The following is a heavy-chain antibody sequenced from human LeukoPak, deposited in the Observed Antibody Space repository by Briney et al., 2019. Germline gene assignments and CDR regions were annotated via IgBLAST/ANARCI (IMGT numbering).Heavy chain of an antibody. V-gene: IGHV3-53*04. D-gene: IGHD3-22*01. Sequence: GGSLRLSCAASGFTFSRYAMNWVRQAPGKGLEWVSVIYRGGSTYYADSVKGRFTISRHNSKNTLYLQMNSLRAEDTAVYYCARGREYYDSSGYYEYYFDYWGQGTLVTVSS. J-gene: IGHJ4*02. CDR2: IYRGGST. CDR3: ARGREYYDSSGYYEYYFDY. CDR1: GFTFSRYA.